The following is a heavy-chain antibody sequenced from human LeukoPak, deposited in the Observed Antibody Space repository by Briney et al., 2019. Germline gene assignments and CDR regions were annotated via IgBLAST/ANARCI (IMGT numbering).Heavy chain of an antibody. Sequence: GGSLRLSCAASGFTFSSYAMHWVRQAPGKGLESVAIISYDGRNKYYADSVKGRFTISRDNSKNTFYLQMNSLRVDDAAHYYCARDRGYYGNGSFDVWGQGTMVTVSS. D-gene: IGHD3-10*01. CDR1: GFTFSSYA. CDR2: ISYDGRNK. J-gene: IGHJ3*01. CDR3: ARDRGYYGNGSFDV. V-gene: IGHV3-30*04.